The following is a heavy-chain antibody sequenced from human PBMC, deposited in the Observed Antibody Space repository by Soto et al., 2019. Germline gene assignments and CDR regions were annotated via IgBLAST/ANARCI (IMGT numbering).Heavy chain of an antibody. J-gene: IGHJ4*02. CDR1: GFTFSHFA. D-gene: IGHD3-10*01. CDR2: LSGGDDST. CDR3: AKKYHYGSGTYLYYFDS. V-gene: IGHV3-23*01. Sequence: EVQLLESGGGWVQPGGSLRLSCAASGFTFSHFAMSWVRQAPGKGLEWVSTLSGGDDSTYYADSVKDLFTISRDNSKNTLYLQLNIRRAEDTAVYYCAKKYHYGSGTYLYYFDSWGQGTLVTVSS.